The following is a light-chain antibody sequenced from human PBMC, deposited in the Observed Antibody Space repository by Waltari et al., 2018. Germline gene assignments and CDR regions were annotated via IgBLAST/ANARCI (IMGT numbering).Light chain of an antibody. J-gene: IGLJ2*01. CDR3: QSTDTTGTCVV. CDR1: VLPKEY. Sequence: SDELTQPPSVSVSPGQTANITCTGDVLPKEYAYWYQQKPGQAPKVVIYKDNERPSGIPERFSGYSLGTTVTLTISGVQAEDEADYYCQSTDTTGTCVVFGGGTKLTVL. V-gene: IGLV3-25*03. CDR2: KDN.